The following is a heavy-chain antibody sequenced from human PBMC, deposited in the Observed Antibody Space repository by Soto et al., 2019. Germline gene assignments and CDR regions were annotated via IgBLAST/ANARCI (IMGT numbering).Heavy chain of an antibody. Sequence: QEQVVQSGPAMKEPGSSVKVSCRASGIMSSGYGFSWVRQAPGHGLEWVGRINPTLDSTQYAQNLQGRVSITLDKSTDTAYLEVTSLRLEDTAIYFCATMQRARLDSWGRGTVVTVSS. CDR3: ATMQRARLDS. CDR2: INPTLDST. J-gene: IGHJ4*02. V-gene: IGHV1-69*09. CDR1: GIMSSGYG. D-gene: IGHD6-25*01.